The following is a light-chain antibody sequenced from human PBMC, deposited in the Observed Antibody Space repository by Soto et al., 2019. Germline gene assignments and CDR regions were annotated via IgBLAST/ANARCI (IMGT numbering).Light chain of an antibody. J-gene: IGKJ5*01. CDR1: QGISSH. CDR2: AAS. V-gene: IGKV1-9*01. CDR3: QQLNSYPIT. Sequence: DIQLTQSPSFLSASVGDRVTITCRASQGISSHLAWYQQKPGKAPKLLIYAASTLQSGVPSRFSGSGSGTEFTLTVSSLQTEDCATYYCQQLNSYPITVGQGTRLEIK.